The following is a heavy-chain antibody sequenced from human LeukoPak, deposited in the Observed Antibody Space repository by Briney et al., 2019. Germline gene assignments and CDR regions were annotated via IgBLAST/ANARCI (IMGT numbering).Heavy chain of an antibody. CDR2: IKSKCAGGTI. J-gene: IGHJ4*02. V-gene: IGHV3-15*01. CDR1: GFDIYNDW. Sequence: GRSLRLSCAASGFDIYNDWMSWVRQAPGRGLEWVGRIKSKCAGGTIDYAAPVNGRFIISRDDSKNTLYLQMNSLKTEDTAMYYCTLIKGWGSGTYYLDYWGQGTLVTVSS. D-gene: IGHD3-10*01. CDR3: TLIKGWGSGTYYLDY.